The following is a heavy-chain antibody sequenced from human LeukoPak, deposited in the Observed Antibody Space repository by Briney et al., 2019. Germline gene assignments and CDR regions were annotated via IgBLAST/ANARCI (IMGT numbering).Heavy chain of an antibody. CDR1: GGSISSSSYY. D-gene: IGHD3-22*01. V-gene: IGHV4-39*01. CDR3: ARYYYDSSGYSSSDY. CDR2: IYYSGST. J-gene: IGHJ4*02. Sequence: SETLSLTCTVSGGSISSSSYYWGWIRQPPGKGLEWIGSIYYSGSTYYNPSLKSRVTISGDTSKNQLCLKLSSETAADTAVYYCARYYYDSSGYSSSDYWGQGTLVTVSS.